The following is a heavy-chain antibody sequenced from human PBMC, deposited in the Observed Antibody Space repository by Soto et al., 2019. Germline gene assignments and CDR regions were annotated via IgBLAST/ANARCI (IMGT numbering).Heavy chain of an antibody. D-gene: IGHD3-10*01. J-gene: IGHJ6*02. CDR2: IYYSGST. CDR3: ARDLGYYGSGTPSYYYYGMGV. Sequence: SETLSLTCTVSGGSISSYYWSWIRQPPGKGLEWIGYIYYSGSTNYNPSLKSRVTISVDTSKNQFSLKLSSVTAADTAVYYCARDLGYYGSGTPSYYYYGMGVWGQGTTVTVSS. V-gene: IGHV4-59*01. CDR1: GGSISSYY.